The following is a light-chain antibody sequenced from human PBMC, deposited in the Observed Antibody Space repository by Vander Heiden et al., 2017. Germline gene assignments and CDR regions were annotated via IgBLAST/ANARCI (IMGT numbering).Light chain of an antibody. CDR2: GVS. CDR1: SSDGSGSDF. J-gene: IGLJ2*01. CDR3: SSYAGNNIFI. V-gene: IGLV2-8*01. Sequence: QSSLTQPPSASGSPGQSVTISCTVTSSDGSGSDFVSWYQQHPTKAPKLMIYGVSKRPSGVPDRFSGSKSGNTASLTVSGLQAEDEADYYCSSYAGNNIFIFGGGTKLTVL.